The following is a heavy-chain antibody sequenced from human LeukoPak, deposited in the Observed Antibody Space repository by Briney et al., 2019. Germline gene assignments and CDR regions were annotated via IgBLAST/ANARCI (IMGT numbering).Heavy chain of an antibody. V-gene: IGHV3-7*01. J-gene: IGHJ4*02. CDR2: IKQDGSEK. CDR1: GFTFSSSW. CDR3: ARDSYSSGVDY. D-gene: IGHD6-19*01. Sequence: PGGSLRLSCAASGFTFSSSWMSWVRQPPGKGLEWVATIKQDGSEKYYVDSVKGRFTISRDNAKNSLYLQMNSLRAEDTAVYICARDSYSSGVDYWGQGTLVTVSS.